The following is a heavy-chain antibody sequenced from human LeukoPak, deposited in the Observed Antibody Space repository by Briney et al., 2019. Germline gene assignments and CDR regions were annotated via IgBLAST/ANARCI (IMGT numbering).Heavy chain of an antibody. Sequence: SETLSLTCAVYGGSFSGYYWSWIRQPPGKGLEWIGETNHSGSTNYNPSLKSRVTISVDTSKNQFSLKLSSVTAADTAVYYCARGRLLSVYSYGYVFDYWGQGTLVTVSS. V-gene: IGHV4-34*01. CDR2: TNHSGST. D-gene: IGHD5-18*01. J-gene: IGHJ4*02. CDR1: GGSFSGYY. CDR3: ARGRLLSVYSYGYVFDY.